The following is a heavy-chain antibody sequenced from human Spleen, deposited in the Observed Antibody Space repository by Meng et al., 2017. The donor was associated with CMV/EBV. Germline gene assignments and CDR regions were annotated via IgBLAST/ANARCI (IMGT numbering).Heavy chain of an antibody. CDR3: GRDQWGPAN. CDR2: ISSSSSYI. V-gene: IGHV3-21*01. CDR1: GITFSSYS. Sequence: GESLKISCTASGITFSSYSMNWVRQAPGKGLEWVSFISSSSSYIYYADSVKGRFTISRDNAKNSLYLQMNSLRAEDTAVYYCGRDQWGPANWGQGTLVTVSS. D-gene: IGHD2-2*01. J-gene: IGHJ4*02.